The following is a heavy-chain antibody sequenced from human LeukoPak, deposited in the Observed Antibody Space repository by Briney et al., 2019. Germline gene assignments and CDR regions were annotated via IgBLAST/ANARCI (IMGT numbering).Heavy chain of an antibody. Sequence: SQTLSLTCTVSGGSISSGGYYWSSIRQHPGKGLEWIGYIYYSGSTYYNPSLKSRVTISVDTSKTQFSLKLSSVTAADTAVYYCAREQPVWFGELARIWGQGTMVTVSS. V-gene: IGHV4-31*03. CDR1: GGSISSGGYY. J-gene: IGHJ3*02. CDR2: IYYSGST. D-gene: IGHD3-10*01. CDR3: AREQPVWFGELARI.